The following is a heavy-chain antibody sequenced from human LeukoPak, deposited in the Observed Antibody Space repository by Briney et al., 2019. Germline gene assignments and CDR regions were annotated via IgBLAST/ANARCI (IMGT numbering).Heavy chain of an antibody. CDR2: ISGSGGST. J-gene: IGHJ4*02. V-gene: IGHV3-23*01. CDR3: AKRRGYGSGSPMGY. CDR1: GFTFSSYG. D-gene: IGHD3-10*01. Sequence: GGSLRLSCAASGFTFSSYGMSWVRQAPGKGLEWVSAISGSGGSTYYADSVKGRFTISRDNSKNTLYLQMNSLRAEDTAVYYCAKRRGYGSGSPMGYWGQGTLVTVSS.